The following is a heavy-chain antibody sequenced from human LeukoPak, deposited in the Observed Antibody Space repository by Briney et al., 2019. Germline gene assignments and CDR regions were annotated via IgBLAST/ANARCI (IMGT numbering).Heavy chain of an antibody. CDR2: IYTSGST. V-gene: IGHV4-4*07. CDR3: ARVNCSGGSCYRDYYGMDV. D-gene: IGHD2-15*01. J-gene: IGHJ6*02. CDR1: GGSISSYY. Sequence: PSETLSLTCTVSGGSISSYYWSWIRQPAGKGLEWIGRIYTSGSTNYNPSLKSRVTMSVDTSKNQFSLKLSSATAADTAVYYCARVNCSGGSCYRDYYGMDVWGQGTTVTVSS.